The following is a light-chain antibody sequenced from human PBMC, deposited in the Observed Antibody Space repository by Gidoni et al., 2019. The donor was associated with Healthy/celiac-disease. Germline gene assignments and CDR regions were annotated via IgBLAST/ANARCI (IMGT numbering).Light chain of an antibody. CDR2: EGS. Sequence: QSALTQPASVSGSPGQSITISSTGTSSDVGSYNLVSWYQQHPGKAPKLMIYEGSTRPSGVSNRFSGSKSGNTASLTISGLQAEDEADYYCCSYAGSSTPWVFGGGTKLTVL. J-gene: IGLJ3*02. CDR3: CSYAGSSTPWV. V-gene: IGLV2-23*01. CDR1: SSDVGSYNL.